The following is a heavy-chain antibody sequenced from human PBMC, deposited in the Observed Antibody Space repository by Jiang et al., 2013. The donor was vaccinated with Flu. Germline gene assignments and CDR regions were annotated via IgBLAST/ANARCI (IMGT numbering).Heavy chain of an antibody. CDR3: ARRGSHLTYYYDSSGYPDAFDI. Sequence: GLVKPSETLSLTCTVSGGSISSSSYYWGWIRQPPGKGLEWIGSIYYSGSTYYNPSLKSRVTISVDTSKNQFSLKLSSVTAADTAVYYCARRGSHLTYYYDSSGYPDAFDIWGQGTMVTVSS. CDR1: GGSISSSSYY. V-gene: IGHV4-39*01. D-gene: IGHD3-22*01. J-gene: IGHJ3*02. CDR2: IYYSGST.